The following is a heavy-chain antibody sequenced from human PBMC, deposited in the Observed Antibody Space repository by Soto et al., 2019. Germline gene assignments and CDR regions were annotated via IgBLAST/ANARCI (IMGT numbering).Heavy chain of an antibody. Sequence: QVQLVESGGGVVQPGRSLRLSCAASGFTFSDYVMHWVRQAPGKGLEWEAVILDDENNQYYADSVKGRFTISRDKSRNTLYLQMNSLRPEDTAVYYCARDDEGGSNCDLGYWGQGTLVTVSS. CDR2: ILDDENNQ. CDR3: ARDDEGGSNCDLGY. D-gene: IGHD3-10*01. V-gene: IGHV3-30-3*01. J-gene: IGHJ4*02. CDR1: GFTFSDYV.